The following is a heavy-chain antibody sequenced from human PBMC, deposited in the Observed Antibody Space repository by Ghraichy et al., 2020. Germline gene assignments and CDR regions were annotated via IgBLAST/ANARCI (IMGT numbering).Heavy chain of an antibody. CDR1: GFTFSSYG. J-gene: IGHJ4*02. CDR3: AKDRDYDSSGYYY. D-gene: IGHD3-22*01. V-gene: IGHV3-30*02. CDR2: IRYDGSNK. Sequence: GGSLRLSCAASGFTFSSYGMHWVRQAPGKGLEWVAFIRYDGSNKYYADSVKGRFTISRDNSKNTLYLQMNSLRAEDTAVYYCAKDRDYDSSGYYYWGQGTLVTVSS.